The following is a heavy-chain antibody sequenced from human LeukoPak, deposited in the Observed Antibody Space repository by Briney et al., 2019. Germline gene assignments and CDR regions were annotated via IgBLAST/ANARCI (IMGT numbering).Heavy chain of an antibody. D-gene: IGHD5-24*01. CDR3: VKDRGDGYKWQNSSGFDY. Sequence: PGGSLRLSCAASGFTFSFYGMHWVRQAPGKGLEGVAVMSYDGSNKYSVDSVKGRFIISRDNSENTLYLQMNSLRVGDTALYYCVKDRGDGYKWQNSSGFDYWGQGTLVTVSS. J-gene: IGHJ4*02. V-gene: IGHV3-30*18. CDR2: MSYDGSNK. CDR1: GFTFSFYG.